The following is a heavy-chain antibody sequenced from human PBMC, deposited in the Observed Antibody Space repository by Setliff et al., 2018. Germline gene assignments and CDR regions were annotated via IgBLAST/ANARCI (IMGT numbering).Heavy chain of an antibody. CDR1: GGSISSYY. Sequence: SETLSLTCTVSGGSISSYYWSWIRQPPGKGLEWIGYIYYSGSTNYNPSLKSRVTISVDTSKNQFSLKLSSVTAADTAVYYCARVPRFTDTRNAFDIWGQGTMVTVS. CDR3: ARVPRFTDTRNAFDI. CDR2: IYYSGST. J-gene: IGHJ3*02. V-gene: IGHV4-59*12. D-gene: IGHD5-18*01.